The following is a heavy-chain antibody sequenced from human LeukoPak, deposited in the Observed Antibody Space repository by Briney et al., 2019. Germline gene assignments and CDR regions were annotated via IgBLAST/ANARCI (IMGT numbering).Heavy chain of an antibody. D-gene: IGHD3-16*02. CDR2: ISSSGSTI. Sequence: GGSLRLSCAASGFTFSSYEMNWVRQAPGKGQEWVSYISSSGSTIYYADSVKGRFTISRDNAKNSLYLQMNSLRAEDTAVYYCARAGPYDYVWGSYRYSPPIGDYWGQGTLVTVSS. V-gene: IGHV3-48*03. J-gene: IGHJ4*02. CDR3: ARAGPYDYVWGSYRYSPPIGDY. CDR1: GFTFSSYE.